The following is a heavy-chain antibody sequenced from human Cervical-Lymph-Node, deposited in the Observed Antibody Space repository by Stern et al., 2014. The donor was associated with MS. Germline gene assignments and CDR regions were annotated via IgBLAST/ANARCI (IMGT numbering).Heavy chain of an antibody. V-gene: IGHV3-48*02. CDR3: TRGARMDV. CDR2: ISFSTSTI. J-gene: IGHJ6*02. CDR1: EFTFSSHS. Sequence: EVQLVQSGGGLVQPGGSLRLSCAASEFTFSSHSMNWVRRAPGKGLEWISFISFSTSTIYYADAVKGRFTISRDNAKNSLYLQMNSLRDEDTAVYYCTRGARMDVWGRGTTVIVSS.